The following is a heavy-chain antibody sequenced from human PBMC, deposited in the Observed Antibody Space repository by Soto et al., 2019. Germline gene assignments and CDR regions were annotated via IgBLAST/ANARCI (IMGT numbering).Heavy chain of an antibody. CDR3: ARRRGSNGWFDL. D-gene: IGHD2-8*01. Sequence: ASVKVSCKASGYTYINYDINWVRQAPGQGLEWVGWMNPDSGNTGYAQNFQGRVTMTGNTSISSVYMELSSLTSEDTAVYYCARRRGSNGWFDLWGQGTLVTVSS. CDR2: MNPDSGNT. V-gene: IGHV1-8*01. J-gene: IGHJ5*02. CDR1: GYTYINYD.